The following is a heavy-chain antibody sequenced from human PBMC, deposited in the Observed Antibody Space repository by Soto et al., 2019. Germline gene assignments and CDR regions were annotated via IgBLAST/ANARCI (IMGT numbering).Heavy chain of an antibody. V-gene: IGHV5-51*01. CDR2: IYPSDSDT. D-gene: IGHD3-3*01. Sequence: GESLKISCKGSGYNFAVYWIAWVRQMPGKGLELMGIIYPSDSDTRYRPSFQGQVTISADKSISSAYLQWSSLRASDTAMYYCARGGVSTRTFDYWGQGTPVTVSS. J-gene: IGHJ4*02. CDR3: ARGGVSTRTFDY. CDR1: GYNFAVYW.